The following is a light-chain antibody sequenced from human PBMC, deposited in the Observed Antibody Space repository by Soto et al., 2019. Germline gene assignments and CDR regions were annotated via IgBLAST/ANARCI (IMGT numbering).Light chain of an antibody. CDR2: AAS. V-gene: IGKV1-39*01. J-gene: IGKJ3*01. Sequence: DIQMTQSPSSLSASVGDRVTMTCRASQTISIYLNWYQQKPGKAPKILIYAASRLRSGVPSRFSADGSGTDFTLTISSLQPEDFATYYCQQSYSTPGITFGPGTKVDIK. CDR3: QQSYSTPGIT. CDR1: QTISIY.